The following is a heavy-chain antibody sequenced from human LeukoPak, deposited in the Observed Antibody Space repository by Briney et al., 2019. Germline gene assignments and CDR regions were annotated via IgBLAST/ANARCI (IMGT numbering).Heavy chain of an antibody. CDR1: GFTFSNYN. D-gene: IGHD1-26*01. CDR3: ARGLGGGSPYYYYYYMDV. CDR2: ITSTSSYI. V-gene: IGHV3-21*01. Sequence: GGSLRLSCAASGFTFSNYNMNWVRQAPGKGLEWVSSITSTSSYIYYADSVKGRFTISRDNAKNSLYLQVNSLRAEDTALYFCARGLGGGSPYYYYYYMDVWGKGTTVTVSS. J-gene: IGHJ6*03.